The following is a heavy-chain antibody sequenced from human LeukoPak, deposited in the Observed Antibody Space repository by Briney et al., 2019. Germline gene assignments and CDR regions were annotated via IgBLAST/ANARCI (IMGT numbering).Heavy chain of an antibody. Sequence: SETLSLTCIVSGGSISSSNYYWGWIRQSPGKGLEWIGSIYSRGSTYYNPSLKSRVIVSSDMSKNQFSLMLNSVTAADTAVYYCAGTRIQLSAAFDIWGQGTMVTVSS. V-gene: IGHV4-39*07. CDR3: AGTRIQLSAAFDI. CDR2: IYSRGST. CDR1: GGSISSSNYY. J-gene: IGHJ3*02. D-gene: IGHD5-18*01.